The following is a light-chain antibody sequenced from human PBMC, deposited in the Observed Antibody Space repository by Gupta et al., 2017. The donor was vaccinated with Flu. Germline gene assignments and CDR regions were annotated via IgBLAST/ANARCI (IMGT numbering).Light chain of an antibody. J-gene: IGLJ2*01. CDR1: PLSNYS. V-gene: IGLV3-19*01. CDR2: GKN. Sequence: SSELPQDPAVSVALGRTGRITCQGEPLSNYSASWYQQKPGQAPVLVIYGKNNRPSGIPDRFSGSSSGNTASLTITGAQADEEAEYYCYCRDSRDNNVLFGGGTKLAVL. CDR3: YCRDSRDNNVL.